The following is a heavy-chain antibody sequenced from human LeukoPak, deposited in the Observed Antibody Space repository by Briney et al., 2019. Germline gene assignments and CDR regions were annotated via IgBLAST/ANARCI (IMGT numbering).Heavy chain of an antibody. CDR3: APSSSSPVG. CDR2: ISYDGSNK. Sequence: PGRSLRLSCAASGFTFSSYAMHWVRQAPGKGLEWVAVISYDGSNKYYADSVKGRFTISRDNSKNTLYLQMNSLRAEDTAVYYCAPSSSSPVGWGQGTLATVSS. V-gene: IGHV3-30-3*01. J-gene: IGHJ4*02. D-gene: IGHD6-13*01. CDR1: GFTFSSYA.